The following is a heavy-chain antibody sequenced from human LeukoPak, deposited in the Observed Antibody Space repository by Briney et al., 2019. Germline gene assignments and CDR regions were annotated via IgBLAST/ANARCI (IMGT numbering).Heavy chain of an antibody. CDR3: ARDLVTVTKGFDI. CDR2: ISHIGRT. D-gene: IGHD4-17*01. V-gene: IGHV4-59*11. CDR1: GDSFSSHY. Sequence: SETLSLTCAVSGDSFSSHYWTWTRQSPGTGLEWIGYISHIGRTNYNPSLKSRVTISMDTSKNQFSLKLRSVTAADTAVYYCARDLVTVTKGFDIWGQGTMVSVSS. J-gene: IGHJ3*02.